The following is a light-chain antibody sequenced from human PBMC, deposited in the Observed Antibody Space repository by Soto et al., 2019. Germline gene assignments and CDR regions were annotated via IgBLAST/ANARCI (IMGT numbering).Light chain of an antibody. V-gene: IGLV6-57*01. CDR2: EDN. CDR1: SGSIGSSY. CDR3: QSYDTSSPLV. J-gene: IGLJ3*02. Sequence: FMLTQPHSVSESPGKTVTISCTRSSGSIGSSYVQWYQQRPGSSPTTVIFEDNQRPTGVPVRFSGSIDSSSNSASLVISGLRTEDEADYYCQSYDTSSPLVFGGGTKVTVL.